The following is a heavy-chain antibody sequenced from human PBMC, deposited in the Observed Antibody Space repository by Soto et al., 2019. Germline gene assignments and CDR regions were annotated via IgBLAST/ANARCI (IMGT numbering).Heavy chain of an antibody. CDR2: ISSSSSYI. Sequence: EVQLVESGGGLVKPGGSLRLSCAASGFTFSSYSMNLVRHAPGKGLEWVSSISSSSSYIYYADSVKGRFTISRDNAKNSLYLQMNSLRAEDTAVYYCAREVAKYGGYDFDYWGQGTLVTVSS. CDR1: GFTFSSYS. J-gene: IGHJ4*02. V-gene: IGHV3-21*01. CDR3: AREVAKYGGYDFDY. D-gene: IGHD5-12*01.